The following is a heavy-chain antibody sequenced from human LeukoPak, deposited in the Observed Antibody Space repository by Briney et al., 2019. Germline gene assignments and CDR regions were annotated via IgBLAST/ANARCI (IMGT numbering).Heavy chain of an antibody. V-gene: IGHV1-24*01. Sequence: ASVKVSCKVSGYTLTELSMHWVRQAPGKGLEWMGGFDPEDGETIYAQKFQGRVTMTEDTSTDTAYMELSSLRSEDTAVYYCARGKANVVVVAATPYYYGMDVWGQGTTVTVSS. D-gene: IGHD2-15*01. CDR3: ARGKANVVVVAATPYYYGMDV. J-gene: IGHJ6*02. CDR2: FDPEDGET. CDR1: GYTLTELS.